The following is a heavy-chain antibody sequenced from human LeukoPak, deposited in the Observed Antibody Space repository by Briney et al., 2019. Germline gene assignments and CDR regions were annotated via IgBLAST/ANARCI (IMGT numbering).Heavy chain of an antibody. J-gene: IGHJ4*02. CDR2: IYYNGGT. V-gene: IGHV4-59*08. D-gene: IGHD2-15*01. CDR1: GGSISSYY. CDR3: GRVSCSGGSCYLFDY. Sequence: SVPLSLPSPVPGGSISSYYWSWIRPPPGKGLEWNGYIYYNGGTYYNSSLKSRVTISVDTSKNQFSLKLSSVTAADTAVYYCGRVSCSGGSCYLFDYWGQGVLVTVSS.